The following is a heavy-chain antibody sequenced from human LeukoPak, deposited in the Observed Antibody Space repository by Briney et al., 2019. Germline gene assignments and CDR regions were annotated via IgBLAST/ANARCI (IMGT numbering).Heavy chain of an antibody. V-gene: IGHV4-34*01. CDR1: GGSFSGYY. CDR3: ARGQGLRWCPFPYAFDI. D-gene: IGHD4-17*01. J-gene: IGHJ3*02. Sequence: SETLSLTCAVYGGSFSGYYWSWIRQPPGKGLEWIGEINHSGSTNYNPSLKSRVTISVDTSKNQFSLKLSSVTAADTAVYYCARGQGLRWCPFPYAFDIWGQGTMVTVSS. CDR2: INHSGST.